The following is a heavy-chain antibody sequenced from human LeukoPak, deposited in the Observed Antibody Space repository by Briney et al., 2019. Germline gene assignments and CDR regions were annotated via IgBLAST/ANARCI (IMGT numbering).Heavy chain of an antibody. CDR2: ISSSSSYI. J-gene: IGHJ4*02. CDR1: GFTFSSYS. CDR3: ARDLLSGSSRDY. Sequence: GGSLRPSCAASGFTFSSYSMNWVRQAPGKGLEWVSSISSSSSYIYYADSVKGRFTISRDNAKNSLYLQMNSLRAEDTAVYYCARDLLSGSSRDYWGQGTLVTVSS. V-gene: IGHV3-21*01. D-gene: IGHD6-6*01.